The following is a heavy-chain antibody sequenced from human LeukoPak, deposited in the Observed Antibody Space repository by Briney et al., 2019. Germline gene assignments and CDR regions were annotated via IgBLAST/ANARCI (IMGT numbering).Heavy chain of an antibody. Sequence: SETLSFTCTVSGGSFSSYYWSWIRQPPGKGLEWIGYIYYNGNTNYNPSLKSRVTISVATSKNQFSLKLNSVTPADTAVYYCARVDPRSYGYFDYWGQGTLVTVSS. CDR1: GGSFSSYY. CDR3: ARVDPRSYGYFDY. J-gene: IGHJ4*02. CDR2: IYYNGNT. V-gene: IGHV4-59*01. D-gene: IGHD5-18*01.